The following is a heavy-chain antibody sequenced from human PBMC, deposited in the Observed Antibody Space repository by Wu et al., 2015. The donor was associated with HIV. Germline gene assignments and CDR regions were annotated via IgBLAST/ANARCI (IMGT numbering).Heavy chain of an antibody. CDR2: TNPNSGNT. V-gene: IGHV1-8*01. CDR1: GYTFTNYD. D-gene: IGHD6-13*01. J-gene: IGHJ5*02. CDR3: ARGPFSSSWYGSGWFDP. Sequence: QVQLVQSGTEVKKPGASVKVSCKASGYTFTNYDINWVRQATGQGLEWMGWTNPNSGNTGYAQNFQGRVTMTRNTSISTAYMELSSLRSEDTAVYYCARGPFSSSWYGSGWFDPVGPREPVVTVLL.